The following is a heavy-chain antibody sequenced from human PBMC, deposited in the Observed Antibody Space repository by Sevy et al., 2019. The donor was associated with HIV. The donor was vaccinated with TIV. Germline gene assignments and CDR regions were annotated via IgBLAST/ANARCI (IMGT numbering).Heavy chain of an antibody. D-gene: IGHD6-13*01. CDR3: ARDGEQQLGRVGGAFDI. J-gene: IGHJ3*02. V-gene: IGHV3-33*01. CDR2: IWYDGSNK. Sequence: GGSLRLSCAASGFTFSSYGMHWVRQAPGKGLEWVAVIWYDGSNKYYADSVKGRFTISRDNSKNTLYLQMNSLRAEDTAVYYCARDGEQQLGRVGGAFDIWGQGTMVTVSS. CDR1: GFTFSSYG.